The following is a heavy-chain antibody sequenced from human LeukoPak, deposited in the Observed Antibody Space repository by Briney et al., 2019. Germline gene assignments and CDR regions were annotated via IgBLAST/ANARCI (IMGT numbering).Heavy chain of an antibody. CDR1: GFTFSSYA. Sequence: GGSLRLSCAASGFTFSSYAITWVRQAPGKGLEWVSGISWNSGSIGYADSVKGGFTISRDNAKNSLYLQMNSLRAEDMALYYCAKDMGSRDGYNFEGGGFDYWGQGTLVTVSS. CDR3: AKDMGSRDGYNFEGGGFDY. D-gene: IGHD5-24*01. V-gene: IGHV3-9*03. J-gene: IGHJ4*02. CDR2: ISWNSGSI.